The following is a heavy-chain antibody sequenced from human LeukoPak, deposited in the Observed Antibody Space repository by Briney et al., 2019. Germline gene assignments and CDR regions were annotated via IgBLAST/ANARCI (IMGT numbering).Heavy chain of an antibody. CDR2: ISSTSSLI. CDR3: ARYNSGWNDY. J-gene: IGHJ4*02. D-gene: IGHD6-19*01. CDR1: GFTFSSFN. Sequence: GRSLRLSCAASGFTFSSFNMNWVRQAPGKGLEWVSSISSTSSLIWYADSLKGRFTISRENAKNSLFLQMDSLRVEDTAVYYRARYNSGWNDYWGQGTLVTVSS. V-gene: IGHV3-21*01.